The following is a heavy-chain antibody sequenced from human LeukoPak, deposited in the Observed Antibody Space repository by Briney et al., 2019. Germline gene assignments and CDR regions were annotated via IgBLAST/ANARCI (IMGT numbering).Heavy chain of an antibody. V-gene: IGHV4-34*01. J-gene: IGHJ4*02. CDR1: GGSFSGYY. D-gene: IGHD6-19*01. CDR3: ARRLDGSGWYDDY. CDR2: INHSGST. Sequence: SETLSLTCAVYGGSFSGYYWSWIRQPPGKGLEWIGEINHSGSTNYNPSLKSRVTISVDTSKNQFSLKLSSVTAADTAVYYCARRLDGSGWYDDYWGQGTLVTVPS.